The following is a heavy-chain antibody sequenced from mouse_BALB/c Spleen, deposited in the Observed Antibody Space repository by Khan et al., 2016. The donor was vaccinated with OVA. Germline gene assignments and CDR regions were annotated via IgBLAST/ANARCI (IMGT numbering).Heavy chain of an antibody. Sequence: MQLQQSGAELVRPGALVNLSCKASGFTIKDYYMHWVKQRPEQGLEWIGWIDPETGNTIYDPKFPGKASITSDTSSNPAYLQLGSLTSEGTGVYDGARDSYSPWFGYWGQGTLVTVSA. CDR2: IDPETGNT. J-gene: IGHJ3*01. D-gene: IGHD2-12*01. CDR1: GFTIKDYY. CDR3: ARDSYSPWFGY. V-gene: IGHV14-1*02.